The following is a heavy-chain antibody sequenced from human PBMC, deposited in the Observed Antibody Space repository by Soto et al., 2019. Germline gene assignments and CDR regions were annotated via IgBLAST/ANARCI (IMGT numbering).Heavy chain of an antibody. CDR1: GFTFSSYA. V-gene: IGHV3-23*01. Sequence: EVQLLESGGGLVQPGGSLRLSCAVSGFTFSSYAMTWVRQAPGKGLEWVSSLSGSGGTVFYADSVKGRFTISRDNSKTTLYMQLNSLRAEDTVVYYCAKDWVLGGFTAGAFDYWCQGTLVTVSS. J-gene: IGHJ4*02. CDR3: AKDWVLGGFTAGAFDY. CDR2: LSGSGGTV. D-gene: IGHD1-26*01.